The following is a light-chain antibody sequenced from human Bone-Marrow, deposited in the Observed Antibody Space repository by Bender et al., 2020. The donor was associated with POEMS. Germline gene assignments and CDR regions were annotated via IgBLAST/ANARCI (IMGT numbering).Light chain of an antibody. Sequence: QSALPQPASVSGSPGQSITISCTGPSSDVGSYKLVSWYQQHPGEAPKLIIYEGDKRPSGVSSRFSGSNSGNTASLTISGLQAEDEANYYCSSYTRSATVVFGGGTKLTVL. V-gene: IGLV2-14*02. CDR3: SSYTRSATVV. CDR1: SSDVGSYKL. CDR2: EGD. J-gene: IGLJ2*01.